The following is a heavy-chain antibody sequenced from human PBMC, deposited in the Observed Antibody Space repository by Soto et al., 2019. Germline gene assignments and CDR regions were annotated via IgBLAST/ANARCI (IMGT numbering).Heavy chain of an antibody. Sequence: QVQLVQSGAEVKKPGASMKVSCKASGYTFTSYGITWVRRAPGQGLEGMGWISAYNGNTNYAQKLQGRVNMTTGTSSSTAYMELRSLRSDDAGVDSCASEDRPSWNCGQGTLVTVSS. D-gene: IGHD2-2*01. CDR3: ASEDRPSWN. J-gene: IGHJ4*02. CDR1: GYTFTSYG. V-gene: IGHV1-18*01. CDR2: ISAYNGNT.